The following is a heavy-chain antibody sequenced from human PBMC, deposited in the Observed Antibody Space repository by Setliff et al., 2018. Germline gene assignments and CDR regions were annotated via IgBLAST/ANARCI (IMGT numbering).Heavy chain of an antibody. CDR2: INPSGENT. Sequence: ASVKVSCKASGYTLSHYYMHWVRQAPGQGLEWMGLINPSGENTNYAQKFQGRVNMTRDTSTSTVYMELRSLTSADTAIYYCTRGPGPWVVVAMPFDCWGQGTPVTVSS. D-gene: IGHD5-12*01. CDR3: TRGPGPWVVVAMPFDC. J-gene: IGHJ4*02. CDR1: GYTLSHYY. V-gene: IGHV1-46*01.